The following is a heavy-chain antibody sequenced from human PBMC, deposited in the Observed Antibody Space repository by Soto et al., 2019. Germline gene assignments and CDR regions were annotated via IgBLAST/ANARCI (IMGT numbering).Heavy chain of an antibody. D-gene: IGHD3-10*01. CDR3: ARGLTMVRGVILDAFDI. J-gene: IGHJ3*02. CDR2: INAGNGNT. CDR1: GYTFTSYA. Sequence: QVQLVQSGAEVKKPGASVKVSCKASGYTFTSYAMHWVRQAPGQRLEWMGWINAGNGNTKYSQKFQGRVPITRDTSASTAYMELSSLRSEDTAVYYCARGLTMVRGVILDAFDIWGQGTMVTVSS. V-gene: IGHV1-3*01.